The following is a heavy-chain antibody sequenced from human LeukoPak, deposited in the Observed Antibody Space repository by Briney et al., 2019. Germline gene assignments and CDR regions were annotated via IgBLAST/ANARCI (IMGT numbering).Heavy chain of an antibody. CDR1: GFTFRNYA. CDR3: AKYTVTTHRGWFDP. CDR2: ISGSGSGT. D-gene: IGHD4-17*01. J-gene: IGHJ5*02. V-gene: IGHV3-23*01. Sequence: PGGSLRLSCAASGFTFRNYAMNWVRQAPGKGLEWVSVISGSGSGTYYIDSVKGRFTISRDNFKNTLYLQMNSLRAEDTAVYYCAKYTVTTHRGWFDPWGQGTLVTVSS.